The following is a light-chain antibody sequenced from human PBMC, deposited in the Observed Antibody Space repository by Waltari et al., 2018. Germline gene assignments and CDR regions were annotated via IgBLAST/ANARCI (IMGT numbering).Light chain of an antibody. J-gene: IGKJ3*01. V-gene: IGKV3-15*01. Sequence: IVMTQSPASLSASPGETATLSCGASQHVSSNLAWYQQKPGQGPRLLIYVASTRAPGVSNRFNGRGSGTQFTLTIVSLQPEDFALYFCQQYNDPTSTFGPGTQVDI. CDR2: VAS. CDR1: QHVSSN. CDR3: QQYNDPTST.